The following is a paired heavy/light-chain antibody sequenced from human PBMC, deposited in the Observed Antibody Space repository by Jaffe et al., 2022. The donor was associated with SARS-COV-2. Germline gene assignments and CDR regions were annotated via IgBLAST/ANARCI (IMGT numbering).Light chain of an antibody. Sequence: DIVMSQSPDSLAVSLGERATINCKSSQSVLFSSNNKNYLAWYQQKPGQPPKLLIYWASTRESGVPDRFSGSGSATDFTLTISSLQAEDVAVYYCHQYYLTPLTFGGGTKVEIK. V-gene: IGKV4-1*01. CDR1: QSVLFSSNNKNY. CDR3: HQYYLTPLT. CDR2: WAS. J-gene: IGKJ4*01.
Heavy chain of an antibody. CDR1: GYTFTGHY. Sequence: QEQLVQSGAEVKKPGASVKVSCKASGYTFTGHYIHWVRQAPGRGLEWMGWINPNSGGTSSAQKFQGRVTMTRDTSITTAYMELSRLTSDDTAVYYCAKTLEYVYSSASDSWGQGTLVTISS. CDR3: AKTLEYVYSSASDS. D-gene: IGHD3-3*01. V-gene: IGHV1-2*02. CDR2: INPNSGGT. J-gene: IGHJ4*02.